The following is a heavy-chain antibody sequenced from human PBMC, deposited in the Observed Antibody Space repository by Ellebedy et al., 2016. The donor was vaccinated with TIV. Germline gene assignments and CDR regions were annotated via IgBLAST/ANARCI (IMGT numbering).Heavy chain of an antibody. V-gene: IGHV1-24*01. CDR2: FDPEDGET. J-gene: IGHJ4*02. CDR3: ATLAAARGGGFDY. Sequence: AASVKVSCKASGGTFSSYAISWVRQAPGKGLEWMGGFDPEDGETIYAQKFQGRVTMTEDTSTDTAYMELSSLRSEDTAVYYCATLAAARGGGFDYWGQGTLVTVSS. CDR1: GGTFSSYA. D-gene: IGHD6-13*01.